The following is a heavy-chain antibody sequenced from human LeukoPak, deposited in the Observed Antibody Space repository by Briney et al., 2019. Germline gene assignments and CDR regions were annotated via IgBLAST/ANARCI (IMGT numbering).Heavy chain of an antibody. CDR3: ARGRSGGDY. CDR1: GFTFSSYA. CDR2: ISYDGSNK. J-gene: IGHJ4*02. V-gene: IGHV3-30-3*01. Sequence: GGSLRLSCVASGFTFSSYAMHWVRQAPGKGLEWVAVISYDGSNKYYADSVKGRFTISRDNSKNTLYLQMNSLRAEDTAVYYCARGRSGGDYWGQGTLVTVSS.